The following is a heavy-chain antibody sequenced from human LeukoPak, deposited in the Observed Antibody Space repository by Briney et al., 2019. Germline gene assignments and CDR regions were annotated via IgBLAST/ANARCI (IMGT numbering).Heavy chain of an antibody. V-gene: IGHV5-51*01. CDR1: GYSFTNYW. CDR2: IYPGDSVT. D-gene: IGHD5-24*01. Sequence: GESLKISCKGSGYSFTNYWIGWVRQMPDKGLEWMGIIYPGDSVTRYSPSFRAQVSISVDKSINTAYLQWNSLKASDSAMYYCARQADGDKPRDFWGQGTLVTVSS. J-gene: IGHJ4*02. CDR3: ARQADGDKPRDF.